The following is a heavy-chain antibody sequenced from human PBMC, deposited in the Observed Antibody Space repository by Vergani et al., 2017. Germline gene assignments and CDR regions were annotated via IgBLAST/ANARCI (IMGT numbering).Heavy chain of an antibody. Sequence: QVQLQEWGAGLLKTSETLSLTCGASGGSFSDYYWSWIRQAPGMGLEWIGEVNHGGSTNYNPSLKSRVTLSVDTSKNQLSLRMTSVTAADTAVYYCARDGPPDYYYYGMDVWGQGTTVTVSS. CDR3: ARDGPPDYYYYGMDV. D-gene: IGHD3/OR15-3a*01. V-gene: IGHV4-34*01. CDR1: GGSFSDYY. J-gene: IGHJ6*02. CDR2: VNHGGST.